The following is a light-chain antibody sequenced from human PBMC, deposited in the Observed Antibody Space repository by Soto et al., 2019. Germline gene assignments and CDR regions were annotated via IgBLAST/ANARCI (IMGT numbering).Light chain of an antibody. CDR1: SSNIGAGYD. V-gene: IGLV1-40*01. CDR2: GNS. Sequence: QSVLTQPPSVSGAPGQRVTISCTGSSSNIGAGYDVHWYQQLPGTAPKLLIYGNSNRPSGVPDRFSGSKSGTSASLAITGLQAEDEADYYCQSYDSSLSGWVFCGGTTVTVL. CDR3: QSYDSSLSGWV. J-gene: IGLJ3*02.